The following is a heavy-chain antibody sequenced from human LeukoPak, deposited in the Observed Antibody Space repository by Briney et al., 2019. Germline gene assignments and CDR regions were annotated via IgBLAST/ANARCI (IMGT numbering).Heavy chain of an antibody. D-gene: IGHD6-6*01. V-gene: IGHV1-2*02. Sequence: ASVKVSCKASGYSFNDYYIHWVRQAPGQGLEWMGWIRGGNGGTNYAQKFQGRVTMTRDTSISTAYMELSRLRSDDTAVYYCASASIAARLTNDYWGQGTLVTVSS. J-gene: IGHJ4*02. CDR3: ASASIAARLTNDY. CDR2: IRGGNGGT. CDR1: GYSFNDYY.